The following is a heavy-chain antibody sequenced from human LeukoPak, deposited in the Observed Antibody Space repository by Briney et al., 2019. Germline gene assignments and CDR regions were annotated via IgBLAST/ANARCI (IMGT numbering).Heavy chain of an antibody. V-gene: IGHV6-1*01. CDR1: GDSVSSNSAA. CDR2: TYYRSKWYN. J-gene: IGHJ6*03. CDR3: ARERGADYVWGSYRYGYYYYYMDV. Sequence: SQTLSLTCAISGDSVSSNSAAWNWIRQSPSRGLEWLGRTYYRSKWYNDYAVSVKSRITINPGTSKNQFSLQLNSVTPEDTAVYYCARERGADYVWGSYRYGYYYYYMDVWGKGTTVTVSS. D-gene: IGHD3-16*02.